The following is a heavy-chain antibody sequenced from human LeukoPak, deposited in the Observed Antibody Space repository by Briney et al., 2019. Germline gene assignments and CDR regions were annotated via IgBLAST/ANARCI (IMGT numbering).Heavy chain of an antibody. V-gene: IGHV3-20*04. D-gene: IGHD3-10*01. CDR3: AKGVTMVRGVIRGYFDY. CDR2: INWNGGST. CDR1: GFTFDDYG. Sequence: PGGSLRLSCAASGFTFDDYGMSWVRQVSGKGLEWVSGINWNGGSTGYADSVKGRFTISRDNAKNSLYLQMNSLRAEDTAVYYCAKGVTMVRGVIRGYFDYWGQGTLVTVSS. J-gene: IGHJ4*02.